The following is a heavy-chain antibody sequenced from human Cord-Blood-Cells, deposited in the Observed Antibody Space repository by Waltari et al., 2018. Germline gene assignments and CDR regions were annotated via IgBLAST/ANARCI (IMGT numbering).Heavy chain of an antibody. CDR2: RNPNSGNT. D-gene: IGHD3-10*01. V-gene: IGHV1-8*01. J-gene: IGHJ3*02. CDR3: ARGGPNYYGSGSDAFDS. Sequence: QVQLVQSGAEVKKPGASVKVSCKASGYTFTSYDINWVRQATGQGLEWMGWRNPNSGNTGQTQKFHGRVTRTRNTSISTAYMDLSSLGSEDTAVYYCARGGPNYYGSGSDAFDSWGQGTMVTVSS. CDR1: GYTFTSYD.